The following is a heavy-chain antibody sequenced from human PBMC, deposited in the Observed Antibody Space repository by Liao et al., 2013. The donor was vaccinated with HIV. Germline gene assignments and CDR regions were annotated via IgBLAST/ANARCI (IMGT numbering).Heavy chain of an antibody. J-gene: IGHJ4*02. CDR2: MYYAGTT. Sequence: QVHLQESGPRLVKSSETLSLTCSVSGASMGSYYWSWIRQPPGKGLEYIGYMYYAGTTNYNPSLESRVTTSVDTSENQFSLRLRSVTAADTAVYYCARGGWSLDDWGLGTLVTVSS. V-gene: IGHV4-59*01. D-gene: IGHD6-19*01. CDR3: ARGGWSLDD. CDR1: GASMGSYY.